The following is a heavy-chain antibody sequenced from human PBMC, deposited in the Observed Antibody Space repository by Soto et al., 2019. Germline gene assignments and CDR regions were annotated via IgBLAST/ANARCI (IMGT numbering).Heavy chain of an antibody. CDR1: GGTFSSYA. Sequence: SVKVSCKASGGTFSSYAISWVRQAPGQGLEWMGGIIPIFGTANYAQKFQGRVTITADESTSTAYMELSSLRSEDTAVYYCASDRRITGTPSHWFDPWGQGTLVTVSS. D-gene: IGHD1-20*01. J-gene: IGHJ5*02. CDR3: ASDRRITGTPSHWFDP. V-gene: IGHV1-69*13. CDR2: IIPIFGTA.